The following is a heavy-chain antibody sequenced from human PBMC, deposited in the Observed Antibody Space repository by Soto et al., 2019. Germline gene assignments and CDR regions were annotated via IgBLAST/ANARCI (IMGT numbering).Heavy chain of an antibody. Sequence: EVQLVESGGGLVQPGGSLRISCAASGFTFSNYWMTWVRQAPGKGPEWVANIKQDGSEKYYVDSVKGRFTISRDNAKNSLFLQMNSLTAEDTAVYYCESRPPSATYYGVFDFWGQGTLVTVSS. CDR2: IKQDGSEK. CDR3: ESRPPSATYYGVFDF. D-gene: IGHD4-17*01. V-gene: IGHV3-7*01. J-gene: IGHJ4*02. CDR1: GFTFSNYW.